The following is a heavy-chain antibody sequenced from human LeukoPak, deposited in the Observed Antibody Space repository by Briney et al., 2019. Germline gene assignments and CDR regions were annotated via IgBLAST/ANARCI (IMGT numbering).Heavy chain of an antibody. CDR1: GGSISSYH. CDR3: ARLTSGYSFEKYFQH. V-gene: IGHV4-59*08. Sequence: SETLSLTCTVSGGSISSYHWSWIRQPPGKGLEWIGDTYNSGSTNYNPSLKSRVTISVDTSKNQFSLKLSSVTAADTAVYYCARLTSGYSFEKYFQHWGQGTLVTVSS. J-gene: IGHJ1*01. D-gene: IGHD3-22*01. CDR2: TYNSGST.